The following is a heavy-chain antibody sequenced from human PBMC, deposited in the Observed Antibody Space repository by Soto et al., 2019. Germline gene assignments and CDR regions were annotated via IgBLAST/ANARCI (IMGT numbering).Heavy chain of an antibody. D-gene: IGHD6-19*01. J-gene: IGHJ4*02. CDR2: MYYSENT. V-gene: IGHV4-39*07. Sequence: SETLSLTCTVSGTSITSNNYYWGWIRQPPGKGLEWIASMYYSENTYYNPSLKSRVTISIDTSKNQLSLKLSSVTAADTAVYYCARGGWKLFDYWGQGTLVTAPQ. CDR1: GTSITSNNYY. CDR3: ARGGWKLFDY.